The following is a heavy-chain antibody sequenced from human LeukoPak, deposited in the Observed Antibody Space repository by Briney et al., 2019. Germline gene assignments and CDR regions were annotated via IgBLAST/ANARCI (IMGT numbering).Heavy chain of an antibody. D-gene: IGHD2-15*01. CDR1: GYTFTSYY. J-gene: IGHJ4*02. V-gene: IGHV1-46*01. CDR2: INPSGGST. CDR3: AKQLGYCSDGSCYFPY. Sequence: ASVKVSCKASGYTFTSYYMHWVRQAPGQGLEWTGIINPSGGSTSYAQKFQGRVTMTRDTSTSTVYMELSSLRAEDTAVYYCAKQLGYCSDGSCYFPYWGQGTLVTVSS.